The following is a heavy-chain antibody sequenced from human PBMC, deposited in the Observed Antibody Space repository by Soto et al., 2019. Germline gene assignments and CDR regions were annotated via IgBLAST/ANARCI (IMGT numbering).Heavy chain of an antibody. J-gene: IGHJ4*02. Sequence: GGSLRLSCAASGFTFSNYAMHWVRQAPGKGLEWVALTSYDGNNEYYTDSVKGRFTISRDNSNNTLFLQMNSPRPEDTAVYYCAKDKGVFNWATSYFDYWGQGALVTVSS. V-gene: IGHV3-30*18. CDR1: GFTFSNYA. CDR3: AKDKGVFNWATSYFDY. D-gene: IGHD1-1*01. CDR2: TSYDGNNE.